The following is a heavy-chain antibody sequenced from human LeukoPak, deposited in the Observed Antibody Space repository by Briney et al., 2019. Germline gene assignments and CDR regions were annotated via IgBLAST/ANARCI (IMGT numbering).Heavy chain of an antibody. J-gene: IGHJ4*02. CDR1: GDDVSTNSAT. CDR3: ARVRGVGSGWFRERKKYYFDY. CDR2: TYYRSKWFN. Sequence: SQTLSLTCAISGDDVSTNSATWNWIRQSPSSGLEWLGRTYYRSKWFNENAVFVKSRTTLNADTSKNQFSLQLRSVTPEDTAVYYCARVRGVGSGWFRERKKYYFDYWGQGTLVTVSS. V-gene: IGHV6-1*01. D-gene: IGHD6-19*01.